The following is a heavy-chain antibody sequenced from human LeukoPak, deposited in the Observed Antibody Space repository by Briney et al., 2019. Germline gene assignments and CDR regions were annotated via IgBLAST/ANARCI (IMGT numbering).Heavy chain of an antibody. CDR2: INHSGST. Sequence: PSETLSLTCAVYGGSFSGYYWSWIRQPPGKGLEWIGEINHSGSTNYNPSLKSRVTISVDTSKNQFSLKLSSVTAADTAVYYCARGGIAVAGGPNWFDHWGQGTLVTVSS. D-gene: IGHD6-19*01. CDR3: ARGGIAVAGGPNWFDH. V-gene: IGHV4-34*01. CDR1: GGSFSGYY. J-gene: IGHJ5*02.